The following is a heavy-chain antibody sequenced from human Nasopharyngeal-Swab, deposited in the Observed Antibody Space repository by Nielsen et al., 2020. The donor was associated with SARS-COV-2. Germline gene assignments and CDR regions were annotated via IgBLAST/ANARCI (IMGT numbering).Heavy chain of an antibody. CDR3: GRGGKLGALDI. J-gene: IGHJ3*02. V-gene: IGHV3-7*01. CDR2: IKQDGSDK. Sequence: SLKISCAASGPTFTNAWMSWVHQAPGKGLEWVANIKQDGSDKYYVDSVKGRFTISRDNAKNSLELQMNSLRVEDTAVYYCGRGGKLGALDIWGQGTMVTVSS. D-gene: IGHD3-16*01. CDR1: GPTFTNAW.